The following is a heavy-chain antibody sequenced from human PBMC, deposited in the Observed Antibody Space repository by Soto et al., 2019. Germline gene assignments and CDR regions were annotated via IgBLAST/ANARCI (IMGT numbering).Heavy chain of an antibody. Sequence: EVLLLESGGGLVQPGGSLRLSCEASGFSFSSFAMNWVRQAPGKGLEWVSAIGDSGASTYYADSVKGRFTISRDNSRNTLYLQLNTLRAVVPAVYYCAKGVELDVCGNGTTVTVSS. CDR1: GFSFSSFA. CDR2: IGDSGAST. D-gene: IGHD1-26*01. CDR3: AKGVELDV. V-gene: IGHV3-23*01. J-gene: IGHJ6*01.